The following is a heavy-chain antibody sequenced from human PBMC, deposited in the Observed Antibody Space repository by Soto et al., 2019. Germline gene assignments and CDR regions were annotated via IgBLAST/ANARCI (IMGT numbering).Heavy chain of an antibody. D-gene: IGHD1-7*01. V-gene: IGHV5-51*03. CDR2: IYPGDSDT. J-gene: IGHJ2*01. Sequence: EVQLVQSGAEVKKPGESLKFSCKGSGYSFTTYWIGWVRQMPGKGLEWMAIIYPGDSDTRYSPSFQGQVTISADKSINIAYLQWSSLKAPDTAMYYCARLWGTGTYWYFDLWGRGTLVSVSS. CDR1: GYSFTTYW. CDR3: ARLWGTGTYWYFDL.